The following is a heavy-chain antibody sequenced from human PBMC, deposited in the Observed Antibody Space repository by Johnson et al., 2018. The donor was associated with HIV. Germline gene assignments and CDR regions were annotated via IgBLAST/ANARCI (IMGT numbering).Heavy chain of an antibody. CDR3: AKGGYSGCSVCAFDI. J-gene: IGHJ3*02. D-gene: IGHD6-19*01. Sequence: MLLVESGGGLVKPGGSLRLSCAASGFTFSSYAMHWVRQAPGKGLEWVAVISYEGSHKYYGDSVKGRFTIPRDSSKNTVYLQMTSLTTEDTAMYYCAKGGYSGCSVCAFDIWGQGTMVNVSS. V-gene: IGHV3-30*04. CDR2: ISYEGSHK. CDR1: GFTFSSYA.